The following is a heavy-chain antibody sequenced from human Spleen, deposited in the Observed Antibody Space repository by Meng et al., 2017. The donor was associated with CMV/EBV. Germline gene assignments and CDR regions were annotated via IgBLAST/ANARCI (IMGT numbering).Heavy chain of an antibody. CDR2: ISRSGSTI. V-gene: IGHV3-11*04. D-gene: IGHD2/OR15-2a*01. CDR1: GFTFSDYY. J-gene: IGHJ6*02. Sequence: GESLKISCAASGFTFSDYYMSWIRQAPGKGLEWVSYISRSGSTIYYADSVKGRFTISRDNAKNSLYLQMNSLRAEDTAVYYCARVPISYYYGMDVWGQGTTVTVSS. CDR3: ARVPISYYYGMDV.